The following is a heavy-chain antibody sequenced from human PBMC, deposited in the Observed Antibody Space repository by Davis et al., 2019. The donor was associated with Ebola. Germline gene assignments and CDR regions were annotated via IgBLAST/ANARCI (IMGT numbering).Heavy chain of an antibody. CDR1: GGTFSSYA. Sequence: SVKVSCKASGGTFSSYAISWVRQAPGQGLEWMGGIIPIFGTANYAQKFQGRVTITADESTSTAYMELSSLRSEDTAVYYCARGVSGSSSFYWFDPWGQGTLVTVSS. CDR2: IIPIFGTA. V-gene: IGHV1-69*13. D-gene: IGHD6-6*01. CDR3: ARGVSGSSSFYWFDP. J-gene: IGHJ5*02.